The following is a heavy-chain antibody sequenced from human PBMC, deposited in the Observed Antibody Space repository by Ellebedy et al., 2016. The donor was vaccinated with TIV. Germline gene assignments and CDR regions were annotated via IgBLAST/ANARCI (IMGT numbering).Heavy chain of an antibody. D-gene: IGHD6-13*01. CDR3: AREGLAAAGTNWFDP. Sequence: GSLRLXXTVSGGSISSSIYYWGWIRQPPGKGLEWLGSIYYSGSTYYNPSLKSRVTISVHTSKNQFSLKLSSVTAADTAVYFCAREGLAAAGTNWFDPWGQGTLVTVSS. J-gene: IGHJ5*02. V-gene: IGHV4-39*07. CDR1: GGSISSSIYY. CDR2: IYYSGST.